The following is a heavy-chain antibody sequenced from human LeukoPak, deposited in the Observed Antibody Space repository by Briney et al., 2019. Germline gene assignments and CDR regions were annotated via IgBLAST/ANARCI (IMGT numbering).Heavy chain of an antibody. CDR1: GGSISSYY. CDR2: IYYSGST. J-gene: IGHJ4*02. Sequence: PSETLSLTCTVSGGSISSYYWSWIRQPPGKGLEWIGYIYYSGSTNYNPSLKSRVTISVDTSKNQFSLKLSSVTAADTAVYHCARREPTSRGIVAFDYWGQGTLVTVSS. V-gene: IGHV4-59*01. CDR3: ARREPTSRGIVAFDY. D-gene: IGHD1-14*01.